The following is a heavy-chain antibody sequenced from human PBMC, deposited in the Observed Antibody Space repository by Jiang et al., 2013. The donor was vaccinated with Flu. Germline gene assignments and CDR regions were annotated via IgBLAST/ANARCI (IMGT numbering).Heavy chain of an antibody. Sequence: SFTSYWIGWVRQMPGKGLEWMGIIYPGDSDTRYSPSFQGQVTISADKSISTAYLQWSSLKASDTAMYYCARHRRGYSYGYYFDYWGQGTLVTVSS. D-gene: IGHD5-18*01. CDR2: IYPGDSDT. V-gene: IGHV5-51*01. CDR1: SFTSYW. J-gene: IGHJ4*02. CDR3: ARHRRGYSYGYYFDY.